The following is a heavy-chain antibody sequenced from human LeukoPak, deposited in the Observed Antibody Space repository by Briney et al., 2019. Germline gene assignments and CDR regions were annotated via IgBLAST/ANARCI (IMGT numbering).Heavy chain of an antibody. CDR3: ARGGDSKNDY. CDR1: GFTFSSYW. Sequence: TGGSLRLSCAASGFTFSSYWMHWVRQTPGKGLVWVSRINGAGSSISYADSVKGRVTISRDNAKNTLYLQMNNLRAEDTAVYYCARGGDSKNDYWGQGTLVTVSS. V-gene: IGHV3-74*01. J-gene: IGHJ4*02. CDR2: INGAGSSI. D-gene: IGHD2-21*02.